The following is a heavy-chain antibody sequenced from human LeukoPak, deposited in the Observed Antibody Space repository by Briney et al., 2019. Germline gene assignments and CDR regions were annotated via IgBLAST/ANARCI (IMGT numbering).Heavy chain of an antibody. Sequence: ASVKVSCKASGGTFSSYAISWVRQAPGQGLEWMGRIIPILGIANYAQKFQGRVTITADKSTSTAYMELSSLRSEDTAVYYCARDYGDPYDAFDIWGQGTMVTVSS. V-gene: IGHV1-69*04. J-gene: IGHJ3*02. CDR1: GGTFSSYA. D-gene: IGHD4-17*01. CDR3: ARDYGDPYDAFDI. CDR2: IIPILGIA.